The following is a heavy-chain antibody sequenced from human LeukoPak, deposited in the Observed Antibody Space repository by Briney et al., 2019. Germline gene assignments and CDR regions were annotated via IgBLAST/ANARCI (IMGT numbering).Heavy chain of an antibody. J-gene: IGHJ4*02. CDR2: NNSDGSST. Sequence: GGSLRLSCAASGFTFSSYWMHWVRQAPGKGLVWVSRNNSDGSSTSYADSVKGRFTISRDNAKNTLYLQMNSLRAEDTAVYYCARGIGPLAWGQGTLVTVSS. CDR3: ARGIGPLA. V-gene: IGHV3-74*01. D-gene: IGHD3-16*02. CDR1: GFTFSSYW.